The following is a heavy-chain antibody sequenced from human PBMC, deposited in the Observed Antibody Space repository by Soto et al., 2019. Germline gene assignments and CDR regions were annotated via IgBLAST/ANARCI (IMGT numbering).Heavy chain of an antibody. D-gene: IGHD3-22*01. Sequence: GSLRLSCAASGFAFSNAWINWVRQAPGKGLEWVGRIKSKGHGGTTDFAAPVRGRFAISRDDSRNLVYMQMNSLNTEDTAVYYCTTDSYTSVIVVRFDYWGHGTLVTVSS. CDR2: IKSKGHGGTT. J-gene: IGHJ4*01. CDR3: TTDSYTSVIVVRFDY. CDR1: GFAFSNAW. V-gene: IGHV3-15*07.